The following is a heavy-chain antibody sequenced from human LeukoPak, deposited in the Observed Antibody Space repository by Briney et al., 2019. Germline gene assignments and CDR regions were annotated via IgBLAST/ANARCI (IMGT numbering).Heavy chain of an antibody. CDR3: AKDISYSGSSYYFDY. J-gene: IGHJ4*02. V-gene: IGHV3-23*01. D-gene: IGHD1-26*01. Sequence: GGSLRLSCAASGFTFSSYAMSWVRQAPGKGLEWVSAISGSGGSTYYADSVKGRFTISRDNSKNTLYLQMNSLRAEGTAVYYCAKDISYSGSSYYFDYWGQGTLVTVSS. CDR2: ISGSGGST. CDR1: GFTFSSYA.